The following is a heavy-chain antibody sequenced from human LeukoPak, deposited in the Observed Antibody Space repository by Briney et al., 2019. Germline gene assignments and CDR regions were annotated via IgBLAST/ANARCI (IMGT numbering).Heavy chain of an antibody. CDR1: GFTFSSYE. CDR2: ITGSSSYI. D-gene: IGHD6-6*01. J-gene: IGHJ4*02. Sequence: GGSLRLSCAASGFTFSSYEMNWVRQAPGKGLEWVSFITGSSSYIYYTDSVKGRFTISRDNAKNSLFLQMNSLRDEDTAVYYCASGFSSSPYFDYWGQGTLVTVSS. CDR3: ASGFSSSPYFDY. V-gene: IGHV3-21*01.